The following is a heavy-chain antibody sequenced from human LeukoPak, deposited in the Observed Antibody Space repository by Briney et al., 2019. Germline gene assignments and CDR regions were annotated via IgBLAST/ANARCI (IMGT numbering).Heavy chain of an antibody. D-gene: IGHD6-6*01. CDR3: AREYTSSSTAFDI. V-gene: IGHV4-34*01. J-gene: IGHJ3*02. Sequence: SETLSLTCGVYGGSFSDKYWSWIRQSPGKGLEWIGEISHRGNTNYNPSLKSRVTISMDTSTNHFSLKLSSVTAADTAVYFCAREYTSSSTAFDIWGQGTVVTVSS. CDR2: ISHRGNT. CDR1: GGSFSDKY.